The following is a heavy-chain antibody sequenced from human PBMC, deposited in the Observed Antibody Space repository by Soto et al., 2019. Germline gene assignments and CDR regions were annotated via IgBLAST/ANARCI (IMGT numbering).Heavy chain of an antibody. V-gene: IGHV3-48*03. Sequence: PGGSRRLSCAAPGFIFSSFVMSWVRQAPGKGLEWISYISYSGSIIYYADSVKGRFTISRDNAKRSLYLQRKSLRDEDTAVYYFARDFGYVNNGSSPYYFDFWGQGTLVTVSS. J-gene: IGHJ4*02. D-gene: IGHD2-15*01. CDR3: ARDFGYVNNGSSPYYFDF. CDR1: GFIFSSFV. CDR2: ISYSGSII.